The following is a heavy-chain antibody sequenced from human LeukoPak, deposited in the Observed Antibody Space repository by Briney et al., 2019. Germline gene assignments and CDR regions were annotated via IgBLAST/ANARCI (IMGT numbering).Heavy chain of an antibody. Sequence: HSGGSLRLSCAASGFTFSTYGMHWVRQAPGKGLEWVAFIQYDESDKFYADSVKGRFTISRDNSKNALYLQMNSLRTEDTAIYYCAKDQKLEPFHYWGQGTLVTVSS. CDR1: GFTFSTYG. J-gene: IGHJ4*02. CDR2: IQYDESDK. CDR3: AKDQKLEPFHY. V-gene: IGHV3-30*02. D-gene: IGHD1-14*01.